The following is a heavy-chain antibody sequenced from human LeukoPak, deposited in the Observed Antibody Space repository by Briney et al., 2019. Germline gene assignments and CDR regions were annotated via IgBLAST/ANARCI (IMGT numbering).Heavy chain of an antibody. CDR2: IYYSGST. D-gene: IGHD6-19*01. CDR1: GGSISSSSYY. J-gene: IGHJ4*02. Sequence: PSETLSLTCTVSGGSISSSSYYWGWIRQPPGKGLEWIGSIYYSGSTYYNPSLKSRVTMSVDTSKNQFSLKLSSVTAADTAVYYCASLEQWLALFDYWGQGTLVTVSS. V-gene: IGHV4-39*01. CDR3: ASLEQWLALFDY.